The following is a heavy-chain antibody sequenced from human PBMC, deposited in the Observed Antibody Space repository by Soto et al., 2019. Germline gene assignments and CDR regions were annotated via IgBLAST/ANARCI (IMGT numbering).Heavy chain of an antibody. CDR2: IIPIFGTA. D-gene: IGHD5-18*01. Sequence: GASVKVSCKASGCTFSSYAISWVRQAPGQGLEWMGGIIPIFGTANYAQKFQGRVTITADESTSTAYMELRSLRSEDTAVYYCARDKDTAMDSYGMDVWGQGTTVTVSS. V-gene: IGHV1-69*13. CDR3: ARDKDTAMDSYGMDV. J-gene: IGHJ6*02. CDR1: GCTFSSYA.